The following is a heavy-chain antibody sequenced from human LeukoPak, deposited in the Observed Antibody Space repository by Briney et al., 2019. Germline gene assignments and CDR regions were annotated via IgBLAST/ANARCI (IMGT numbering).Heavy chain of an antibody. D-gene: IGHD6-19*01. J-gene: IGHJ4*02. CDR1: GGSISSYY. CDR2: IYYSEST. CDR3: ARRYSSGWYLDY. Sequence: SETLSLTCTVSGGSISSYYWSWIRQPPGKGLEWIGYIYYSESTNYNPSLKSRVTISVDTSKNQFSLKLSSVTAADTAVYYCARRYSSGWYLDYWGQGTLVT. V-gene: IGHV4-59*01.